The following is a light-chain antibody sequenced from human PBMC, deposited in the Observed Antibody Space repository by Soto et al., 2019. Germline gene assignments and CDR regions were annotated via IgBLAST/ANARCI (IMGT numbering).Light chain of an antibody. J-gene: IGKJ1*01. Sequence: IQLTQSPSSLSASVGDRVTITCRASQAISTYLAWYQQKPGKAPKVLIYAASTLQSGVPSRFRGSGSGTDFTLTISSLHPEDFATYYSKQVNLYPRTFGQGTKVDLK. CDR1: QAISTY. V-gene: IGKV1-9*01. CDR2: AAS. CDR3: KQVNLYPRT.